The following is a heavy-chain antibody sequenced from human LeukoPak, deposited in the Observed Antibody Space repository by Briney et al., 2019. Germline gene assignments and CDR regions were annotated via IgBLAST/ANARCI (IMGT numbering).Heavy chain of an antibody. Sequence: PGGSLRLSCAASGLTFNTYSMNWVRQAPGKGLEWISYIHSSSSAIYYADSVKGRFTISRDNAKNSLYLQMNSLRAEDTAVYYCARDDTAVAGTELDYWGQGTLVTVSS. CDR1: GLTFNTYS. CDR3: ARDDTAVAGTELDY. J-gene: IGHJ4*02. V-gene: IGHV3-48*04. D-gene: IGHD6-19*01. CDR2: IHSSSSAI.